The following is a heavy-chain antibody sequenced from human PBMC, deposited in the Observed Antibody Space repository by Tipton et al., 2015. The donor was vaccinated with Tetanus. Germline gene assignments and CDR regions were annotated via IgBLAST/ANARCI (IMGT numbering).Heavy chain of an antibody. CDR3: ARASRDAFDI. CDR2: ISYDGSNK. CDR1: GFTFSSYA. Sequence: QVQLVQSGGGVVQPGRSLRLSCAASGFTFSSYAMHWVRQAPGKGLEWVAVISYDGSNKYYVDSVKGRFTISRDNSKNTLYLQMNSLRAEDTAVYYCARASRDAFDIWGQGTMVTVSS. V-gene: IGHV3-30*04. J-gene: IGHJ3*02.